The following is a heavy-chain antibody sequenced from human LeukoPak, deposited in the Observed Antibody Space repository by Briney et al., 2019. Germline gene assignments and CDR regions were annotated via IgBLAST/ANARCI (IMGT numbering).Heavy chain of an antibody. Sequence: SETLSPTCTVSGGSISSYYWSWIRQPPGKGLEWIGYISYSGSTNYSPSLKSRVTISVDTSKNQFSLKLISVTAADTAVYYCARVDSGSHHYWGQGTLVTVSS. D-gene: IGHD3-10*01. J-gene: IGHJ4*02. CDR1: GGSISSYY. CDR3: ARVDSGSHHY. V-gene: IGHV4-59*01. CDR2: ISYSGST.